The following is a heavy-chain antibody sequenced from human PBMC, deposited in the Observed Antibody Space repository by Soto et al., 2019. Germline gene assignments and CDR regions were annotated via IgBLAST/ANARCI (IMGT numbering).Heavy chain of an antibody. Sequence: ASVKVSCKASGSTFTSYYMHWVRQAPGQGLEWMGIINPSGGSTSYAQKFQGRVTMTRDTSTSTVYMELSGLRSEDTAVYYCARGGITFGGVIVVPFDYWGQGTLVTVSS. CDR2: INPSGGST. CDR3: ARGGITFGGVIVVPFDY. D-gene: IGHD3-16*02. CDR1: GSTFTSYY. J-gene: IGHJ4*02. V-gene: IGHV1-46*01.